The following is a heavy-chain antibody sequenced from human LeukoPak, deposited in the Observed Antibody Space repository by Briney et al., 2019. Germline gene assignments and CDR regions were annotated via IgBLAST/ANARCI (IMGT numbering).Heavy chain of an antibody. V-gene: IGHV4-31*03. D-gene: IGHD6-19*01. Sequence: SETLSLTCTVSGGSISSGGYYWSWIRQHPGKGLEWIGYIYYSGSTYYNPSLKSRVTISVDTSKNQFSLKLSSVTAADTAVYYRARDTVAGDAFDIWGQGTMVTVSS. J-gene: IGHJ3*02. CDR2: IYYSGST. CDR3: ARDTVAGDAFDI. CDR1: GGSISSGGYY.